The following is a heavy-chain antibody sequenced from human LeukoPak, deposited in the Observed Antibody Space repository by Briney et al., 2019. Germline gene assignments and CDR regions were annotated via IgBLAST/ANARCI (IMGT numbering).Heavy chain of an antibody. CDR1: GFTLSSYA. D-gene: IGHD3-10*01. CDR3: AKVMKGSERLTMVRGVIIKTAGLYYMDV. J-gene: IGHJ6*03. CDR2: ISASGGST. Sequence: GGSLRLSCAASGFTLSSYAMSWVRQAPGKGLELDSSISASGGSTNYADSVKGRFTISRDNSKNTVYLQMNSLRAEDTAVYHCAKVMKGSERLTMVRGVIIKTAGLYYMDVWGKGTTVTVSS. V-gene: IGHV3-23*01.